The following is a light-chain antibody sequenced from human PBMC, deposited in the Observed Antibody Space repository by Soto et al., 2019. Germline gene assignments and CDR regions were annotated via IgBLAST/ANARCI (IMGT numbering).Light chain of an antibody. CDR2: SAS. Sequence: DIQMTQSPSSLSASVGDRVTITCQASQDIRYYVNWYQQKPGRAPKLLIYSASSLQSGVSSRFSEEGSGKNSTLIISSLQSEDIATYYCQQFDNLPFSFCPGTKVDSK. CDR1: QDIRYY. J-gene: IGKJ3*01. CDR3: QQFDNLPFS. V-gene: IGKV1-33*01.